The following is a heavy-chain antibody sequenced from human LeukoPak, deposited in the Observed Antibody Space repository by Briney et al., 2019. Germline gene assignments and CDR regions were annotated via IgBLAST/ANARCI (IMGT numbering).Heavy chain of an antibody. J-gene: IGHJ6*02. CDR1: GFTFSSYA. Sequence: GGSLRLSCAASGFTFSSYAMHWVRQAPGKGLEWVAVISYDGSNKYYADSVKGRFTISRDNSKNTLYLQMNSLRAEDTAVYYCGRKSLGYWSRTSCSEYYYYYGMDVWGQGTTVTGSS. V-gene: IGHV3-30*04. CDR3: GRKSLGYWSRTSCSEYYYYYGMDV. CDR2: ISYDGSNK. D-gene: IGHD2-2*01.